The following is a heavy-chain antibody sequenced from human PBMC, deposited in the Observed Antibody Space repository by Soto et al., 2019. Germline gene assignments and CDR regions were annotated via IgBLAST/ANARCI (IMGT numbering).Heavy chain of an antibody. J-gene: IGHJ5*02. Sequence: SETLSLTCTVSGGSISRSTHYWGWIRQPPGKGLEWIGSIYYSGSTYYRPSLKSRVTISVDTSKNQFSLKLSSVTAADTAVYYCARQVPAAIRLGWFDPWGQGTLVTVSS. CDR3: ARQVPAAIRLGWFDP. CDR2: IYYSGST. D-gene: IGHD2-2*02. CDR1: GGSISRSTHY. V-gene: IGHV4-39*01.